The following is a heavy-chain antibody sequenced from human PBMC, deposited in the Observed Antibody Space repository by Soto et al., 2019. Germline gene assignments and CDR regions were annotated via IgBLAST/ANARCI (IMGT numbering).Heavy chain of an antibody. J-gene: IGHJ6*02. CDR1: GGSISSGGYY. V-gene: IGHV4-61*08. CDR2: VYNSGST. Sequence: SETLSLTCTVSGGSISSGGYYWSWIRQHPGKGLEWIGYVYNSGSTNYNPSLKSRVTMSVDTSKNQFSLKLSSVTAADTAGYYGAREDSSGWNYYGMDVWGQGTTVTVSS. D-gene: IGHD6-19*01. CDR3: AREDSSGWNYYGMDV.